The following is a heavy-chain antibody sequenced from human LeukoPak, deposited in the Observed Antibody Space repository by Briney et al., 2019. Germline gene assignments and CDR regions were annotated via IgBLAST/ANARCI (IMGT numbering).Heavy chain of an antibody. CDR1: GYTFTSYA. V-gene: IGHV7-4-1*02. Sequence: ASVKVSCKASGYTFTSYAMNWVRQATGQGLEWMGWINTNTGNSAYAQGFQGRFVFSLDTYVSTAYLQISSLKAEDTAVYYCAGLSSGWYGAWFDPWGQGTLVTVSS. J-gene: IGHJ5*02. CDR3: AGLSSGWYGAWFDP. CDR2: INTNTGNS. D-gene: IGHD6-19*01.